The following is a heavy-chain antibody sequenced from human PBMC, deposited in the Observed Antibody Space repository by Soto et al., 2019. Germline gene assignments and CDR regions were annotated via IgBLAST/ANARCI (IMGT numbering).Heavy chain of an antibody. V-gene: IGHV4-59*01. CDR1: GDSISTYY. D-gene: IGHD3-22*01. Sequence: QVQLQESGPGLVKPSETLSLTCAVSGDSISTYYCMWIRQPPGKGLESIGYLYYGRSANYNPSLKSRVTLSVETSANQCSLTLSSVTAADTAVDYGALRSMAVVPDYWGQGTLVTVSS. CDR2: LYYGRSA. CDR3: ALRSMAVVPDY. J-gene: IGHJ4*02.